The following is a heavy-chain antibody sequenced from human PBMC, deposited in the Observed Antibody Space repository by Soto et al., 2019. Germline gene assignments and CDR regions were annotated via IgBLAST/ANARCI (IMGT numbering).Heavy chain of an antibody. D-gene: IGHD3-10*01. CDR2: IDPSDSYT. V-gene: IGHV5-10-1*01. CDR3: ARLAWFGESRTTKTGKYGMDV. CDR1: GYSFTSYW. Sequence: PGESLKISCKGSGYSFTSYWISWVRQMPGKGLEWMGRIDPSDSYTNYSPSFQGHVTISADKSISTAYLQWSSLKASDTAMYYCARLAWFGESRTTKTGKYGMDVWGQGTTVTFSS. J-gene: IGHJ6*02.